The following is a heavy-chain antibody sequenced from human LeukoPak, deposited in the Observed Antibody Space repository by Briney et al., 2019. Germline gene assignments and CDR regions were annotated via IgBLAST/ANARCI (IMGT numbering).Heavy chain of an antibody. J-gene: IGHJ5*02. V-gene: IGHV4-59*11. CDR3: ARGTYVDWFDP. CDR2: IYHTGST. D-gene: IGHD3-16*01. CDR1: GGSFSNHY. Sequence: SETLSLTCTVSGGSFSNHYWSWIRQPSGKGLEWIGYIYHTGSTNYNPSLKSRVTISVDTSKNQFSLKLSSVTAADTAVYYCARGTYVDWFDPWGQGTQVTVSS.